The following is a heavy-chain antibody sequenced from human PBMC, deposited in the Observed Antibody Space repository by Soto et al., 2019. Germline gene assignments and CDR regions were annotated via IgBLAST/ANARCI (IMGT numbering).Heavy chain of an antibody. CDR1: GFTFSSYS. J-gene: IGHJ4*02. CDR3: ASASWDSSGYYLPEGARYYFDY. D-gene: IGHD3-22*01. CDR2: ISSSSSYI. V-gene: IGHV3-21*01. Sequence: PGGSLRLSCAASGFTFSSYSMNWVRQAPGKGLEWVSSISSSSSYIYYADSVKGRFTISRDNAKNSLYLQMNGLRAEDTAVYYCASASWDSSGYYLPEGARYYFDYCGQGPLVTVSS.